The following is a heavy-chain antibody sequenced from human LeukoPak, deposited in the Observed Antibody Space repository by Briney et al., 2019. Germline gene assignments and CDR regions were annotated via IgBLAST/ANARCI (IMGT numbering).Heavy chain of an antibody. CDR1: GFTFSSDA. J-gene: IGHJ3*02. Sequence: GGSLRLSCAASGFTFSSDAMSWVRQAPGKGLEWVSAISGSGGSTYYADSVKGRFTISRDNSKNTLYLQMNSLRVEDTAVYFCARGHVDTAFAFDIWGQGTMVTVSS. CDR3: ARGHVDTAFAFDI. V-gene: IGHV3-23*01. D-gene: IGHD5-18*01. CDR2: ISGSGGST.